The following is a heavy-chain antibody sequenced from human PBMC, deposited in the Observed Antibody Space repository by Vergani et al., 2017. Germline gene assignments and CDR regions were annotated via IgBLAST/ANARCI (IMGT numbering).Heavy chain of an antibody. Sequence: EVQLVESGGGLVQPGRSLRLSCAASGFTFDDYAMHWVRQAPGKGLEWVSAISGSGGSTYYADSVKGRFTISRDNSKNTLYLQMNSLRAEDTAVYYYAKARLRFLEWLGAFDIWGQGTMVTVSS. V-gene: IGHV3-23*04. J-gene: IGHJ3*02. CDR1: GFTFDDYA. CDR2: ISGSGGST. D-gene: IGHD3-3*01. CDR3: AKARLRFLEWLGAFDI.